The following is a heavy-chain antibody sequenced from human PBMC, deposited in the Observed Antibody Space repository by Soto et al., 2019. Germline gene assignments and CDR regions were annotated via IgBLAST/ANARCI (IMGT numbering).Heavy chain of an antibody. V-gene: IGHV4-34*02. CDR3: ARGQLVWYGDLTPYHRDMDV. Sequence: QVQLQQWGAGLLRPSETLSLTCAFYGGSFDDFYWSWVRQSPGKGLEWVGEISHDGGTNYSPSAARRVSISVDTSKNQFSLHLRAVTAADTGLYYCARGQLVWYGDLTPYHRDMDVWGQGTTVTVSS. J-gene: IGHJ6*02. CDR2: ISHDGGT. CDR1: GGSFDDFY. D-gene: IGHD3-10*01.